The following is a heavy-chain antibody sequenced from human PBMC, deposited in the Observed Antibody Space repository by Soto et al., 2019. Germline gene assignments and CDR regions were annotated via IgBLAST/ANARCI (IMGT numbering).Heavy chain of an antibody. J-gene: IGHJ5*02. CDR2: IYYSGST. CDR1: GGSISSGDYY. Sequence: NPSETLSLTCTVSGGSISSGDYYCSCIRQPPGKGLEWIGYIYYSGSTYYNPSLKSRVTISVDTSKNQFSLKLSSVTAADTAVYYCARVLTQPRRWFDPWGQGTLVTVSS. V-gene: IGHV4-30-4*01. CDR3: ARVLTQPRRWFDP. D-gene: IGHD2-2*01.